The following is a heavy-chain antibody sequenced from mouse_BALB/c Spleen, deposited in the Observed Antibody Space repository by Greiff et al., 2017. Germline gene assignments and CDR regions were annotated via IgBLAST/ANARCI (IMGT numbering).Heavy chain of an antibody. Sequence: EVQLVESGGGLVQPGGSLKLSCAASGFTFSSYTMSWVRQTPEKRLEWVAYISNGGGSTYYPDTVKGRFTISRDNAKNTLYLQMSSLKSEDTAMYYCARHGRYDGPWCAYWGQGTLVTVSA. CDR2: ISNGGGST. CDR1: GFTFSSYT. CDR3: ARHGRYDGPWCAY. D-gene: IGHD2-14*01. V-gene: IGHV5-12-2*01. J-gene: IGHJ3*01.